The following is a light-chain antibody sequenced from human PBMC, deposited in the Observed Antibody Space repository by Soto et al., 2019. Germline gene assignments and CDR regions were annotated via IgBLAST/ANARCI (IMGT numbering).Light chain of an antibody. J-gene: IGKJ3*01. Sequence: DIQMTQSPSTLSASVGSRFTITCRASQSVNTWLAWYQQKPGKAPVLLIYDASSLKSGVPSRFSGSGSGTEFTLTITSLQPDDFAIYYCQNYHGYPFNFGPGTKVDIK. CDR2: DAS. CDR1: QSVNTW. V-gene: IGKV1-5*01. CDR3: QNYHGYPFN.